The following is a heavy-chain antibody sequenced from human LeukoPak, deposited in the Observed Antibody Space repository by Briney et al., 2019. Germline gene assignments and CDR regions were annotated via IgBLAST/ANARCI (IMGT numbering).Heavy chain of an antibody. D-gene: IGHD5-12*01. J-gene: IGHJ4*02. CDR2: ISSSSRYI. Sequence: GGPLRLSCAASGFTFSSYTMNWLRQAPGKGLEWVSSISSSSRYIYYANSVKGRFTISRDNAKSSLYLQMNSLRAEDTAVYSCARGSGYSGSESFDYWGQGTLVAVSS. CDR1: GFTFSSYT. CDR3: ARGSGYSGSESFDY. V-gene: IGHV3-21*01.